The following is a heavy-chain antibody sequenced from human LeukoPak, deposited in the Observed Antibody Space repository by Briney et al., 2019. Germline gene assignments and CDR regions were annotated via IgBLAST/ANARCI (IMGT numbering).Heavy chain of an antibody. D-gene: IGHD3-10*01. CDR2: IYRSGST. Sequence: SETLSLTCAVSGGSISSTNWWSWVRQPPGKGLEWIGEIYRSGSTNYNPSLKSRVTISVDTSKNQFSLKLSSVTAADTAVYYCARRARPYYYGSGTSAYFDYWGQGTLVTVSS. CDR1: GGSISSTNW. V-gene: IGHV4-4*02. J-gene: IGHJ4*02. CDR3: ARRARPYYYGSGTSAYFDY.